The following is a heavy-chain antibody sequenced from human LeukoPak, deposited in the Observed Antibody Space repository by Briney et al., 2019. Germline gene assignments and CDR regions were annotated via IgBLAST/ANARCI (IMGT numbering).Heavy chain of an antibody. CDR3: ANQDLRYSSGRYGLDY. CDR2: ISGSGGST. Sequence: GGSLRLSCAASGFTFSSYAMSWVRQAPGKGLEWVSAISGSGGSTYYADSVKGRFTISRDNSKNTLYLQMNSLGAEDTAVYYCANQDLRYSSGRYGLDYWGQGTLVTVSS. D-gene: IGHD6-19*01. V-gene: IGHV3-23*01. CDR1: GFTFSSYA. J-gene: IGHJ4*02.